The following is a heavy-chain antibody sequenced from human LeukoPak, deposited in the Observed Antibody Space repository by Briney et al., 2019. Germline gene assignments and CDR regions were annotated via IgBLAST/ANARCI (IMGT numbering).Heavy chain of an antibody. CDR2: ISGSVGNT. Sequence: GGSLRLSCAASGFRFSSYAMSWVRQAPGKGLEWISSISGSVGNTNYTDSVKGRFTISRDNSKNTLYLQMNSLRAEDTAIYFCAKFPQSVVGTTQFDFWGQGTLVTVSS. CDR1: GFRFSSYA. J-gene: IGHJ4*02. CDR3: AKFPQSVVGTTQFDF. V-gene: IGHV3-23*01. D-gene: IGHD2-15*01.